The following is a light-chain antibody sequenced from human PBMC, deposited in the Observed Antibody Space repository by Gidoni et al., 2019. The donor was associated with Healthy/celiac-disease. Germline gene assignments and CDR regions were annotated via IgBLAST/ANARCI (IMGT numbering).Light chain of an antibody. CDR1: QGISSY. CDR3: QHDNSYPLT. J-gene: IGKJ4*01. V-gene: IGKV1-16*02. Sequence: DIQMTQSPSSLSAFVGDRVTITCRASQGISSYLAWFQQKPGKAPKSLIYAASILQSGVPSKFSGSGSGTDCTLTISSLQPEDCATYYCQHDNSYPLTFGGGTKVEIK. CDR2: AAS.